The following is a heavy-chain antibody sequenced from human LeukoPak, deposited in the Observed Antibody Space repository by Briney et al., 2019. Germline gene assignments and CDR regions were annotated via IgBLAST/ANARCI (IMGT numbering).Heavy chain of an antibody. J-gene: IGHJ6*03. Sequence: GGSLRLSCAASGLTVSSNSMSWVRQAPGKGLEWVSFIYSGGSTYYADSVKGRFTISRDNAKNSLYLQMNSLRAEDTAVYYCARSSGWYHRGPDYYYYYMDVWGKGTTVTVS. D-gene: IGHD6-19*01. V-gene: IGHV3-53*01. CDR2: IYSGGST. CDR3: ARSSGWYHRGPDYYYYYMDV. CDR1: GLTVSSNS.